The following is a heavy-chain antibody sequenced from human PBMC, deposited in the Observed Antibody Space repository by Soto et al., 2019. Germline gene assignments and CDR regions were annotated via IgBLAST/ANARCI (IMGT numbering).Heavy chain of an antibody. CDR1: GGSISSYY. V-gene: IGHV4-59*01. CDR2: IYYSGST. D-gene: IGHD6-19*01. Sequence: PSETLSLTCTVSGGSISSYYWSWIRQPPGKGLEWIGYIYYSGSTNYNPSLKSRVTISVDTSKNQFSLKLSSVTAADTAVYYCAIGAMYSSGWYGVTLWFDPWGQGTLVTVSS. J-gene: IGHJ5*02. CDR3: AIGAMYSSGWYGVTLWFDP.